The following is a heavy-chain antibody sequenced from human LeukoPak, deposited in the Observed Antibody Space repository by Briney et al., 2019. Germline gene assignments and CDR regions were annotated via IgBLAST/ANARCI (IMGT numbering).Heavy chain of an antibody. Sequence: GGSLRLSCAASGFTFSSYAMSWVRQAPGKGLEWVSAISGSGGSTYYADSVKGRFTISRDNSKDTLYLQMNSLRAEDTAVYYCAKSGIAAAGTGDLYFDYWGQGTLVTVSS. V-gene: IGHV3-23*01. CDR1: GFTFSSYA. CDR2: ISGSGGST. J-gene: IGHJ4*02. D-gene: IGHD6-13*01. CDR3: AKSGIAAAGTGDLYFDY.